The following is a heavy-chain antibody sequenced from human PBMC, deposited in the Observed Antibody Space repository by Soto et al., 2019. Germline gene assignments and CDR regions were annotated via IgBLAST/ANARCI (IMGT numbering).Heavy chain of an antibody. D-gene: IGHD3-10*01. CDR3: ARGRYYGSGPVSY. J-gene: IGHJ4*02. Sequence: SETLSLTCTVSGGSISSGGYYWSWIRQHPGKGLEWIGYIYYSGSTYYNPSLKSRVTISVDTSKNQFSLKLSSVTAADTAVYYCARGRYYGSGPVSYWGQGTLVTVSS. CDR2: IYYSGST. CDR1: GGSISSGGYY. V-gene: IGHV4-30-4*08.